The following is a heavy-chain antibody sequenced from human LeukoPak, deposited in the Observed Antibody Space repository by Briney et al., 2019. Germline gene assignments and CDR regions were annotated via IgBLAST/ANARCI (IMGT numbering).Heavy chain of an antibody. D-gene: IGHD4-17*01. Sequence: GGSLRLSCAASGFTFSSYDMHWVRQATGKGLEWVSAIGTAGDTYYPGSVKGRFTISRENAKNSLYLQMNSLRAGDTAVYYCARAGSLDYGYYYGMDVWGQGTTVTVPS. CDR3: ARAGSLDYGYYYGMDV. CDR1: GFTFSSYD. CDR2: IGTAGDT. J-gene: IGHJ6*02. V-gene: IGHV3-13*01.